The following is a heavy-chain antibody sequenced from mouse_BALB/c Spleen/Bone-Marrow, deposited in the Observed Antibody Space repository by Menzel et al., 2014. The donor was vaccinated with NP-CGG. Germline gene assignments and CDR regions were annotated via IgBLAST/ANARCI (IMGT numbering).Heavy chain of an antibody. D-gene: IGHD2-1*01. CDR2: IYPGDGDT. CDR3: ARDGKYPLAMGY. CDR1: GYNFNNYW. Sequence: LVESGAELARPGASVKLSCKDSGYNFNNYWMQWIKQRPGQGLEWIGAIYPGDGDTRYTQKFKGKATLTADKSSSTAYMQLSSLASEDSAVYYCARDGKYPLAMGYWGQGTSVTVSS. J-gene: IGHJ4*01. V-gene: IGHV1-87*01.